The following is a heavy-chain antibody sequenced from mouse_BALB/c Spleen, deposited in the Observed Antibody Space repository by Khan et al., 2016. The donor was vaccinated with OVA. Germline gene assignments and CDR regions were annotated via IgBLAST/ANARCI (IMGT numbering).Heavy chain of an antibody. V-gene: IGHV5-6-5*01. J-gene: IGHJ3*01. CDR3: ARAYRFAY. CDR1: GFTFSNYA. Sequence: EVQLVESGGGLVKPGGSLKLSCAASGFTFSNYAMSWVRQSPDKRLEWVASISSGNSTYYPDSVKGRFTISRDNARNILYLQMSSLRSEDTAMYYCARAYRFAYWGQGTLVTVSA. CDR2: ISSGNST.